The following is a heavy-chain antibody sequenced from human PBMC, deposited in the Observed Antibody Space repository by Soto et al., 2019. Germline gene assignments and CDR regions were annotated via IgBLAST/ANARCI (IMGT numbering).Heavy chain of an antibody. Sequence: QITLKESGPTLVKPTQTLTLTCTFSGFSLSTSGVGVGWIRQPPGKALEWLALIYWDDDKRYSPSLKSRLTITKDTSKNQVVLTMTNMDPVDTATYYCAHRSWCSSTSCYLFDYWGQGTLVTVSS. CDR3: AHRSWCSSTSCYLFDY. V-gene: IGHV2-5*02. CDR2: IYWDDDK. D-gene: IGHD2-2*01. J-gene: IGHJ4*02. CDR1: GFSLSTSGVG.